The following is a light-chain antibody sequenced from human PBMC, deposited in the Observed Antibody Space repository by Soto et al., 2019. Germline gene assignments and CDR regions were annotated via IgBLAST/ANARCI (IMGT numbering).Light chain of an antibody. CDR2: GVS. CDR1: QSVSSSY. CDR3: QLRKT. V-gene: IGKV3-20*01. Sequence: EIVLTQSPGTLSLSPGERATLSCRASQSVSSSYLAWYQQKPGQAPRLLIYGVSSRATGITDRFSGSGSGTDFTLTISRLEPEEFAVYYCQLRKTFGQGTKVEIK. J-gene: IGKJ1*01.